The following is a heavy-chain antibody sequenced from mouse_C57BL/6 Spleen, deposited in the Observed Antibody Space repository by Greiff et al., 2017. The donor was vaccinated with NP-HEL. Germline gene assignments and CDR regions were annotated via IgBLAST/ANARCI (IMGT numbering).Heavy chain of an antibody. J-gene: IGHJ4*01. CDR2: INYDGSST. CDR1: GFTFSDYY. CDR3: ARAYGNSPYAMDY. Sequence: EVMLVESEGGLVQPGSSMKLSCTASGFTFSDYYMAWVRLVPEKGLEWVANINYDGSSTYYLDSLKSRFIISRDNAKNILFLQMSSPKSDDTATYYCARAYGNSPYAMDYWGQGTSVTVSS. D-gene: IGHD2-1*01. V-gene: IGHV5-16*01.